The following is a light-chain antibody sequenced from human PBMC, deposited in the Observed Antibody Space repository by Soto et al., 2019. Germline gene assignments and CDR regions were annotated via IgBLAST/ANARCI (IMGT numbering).Light chain of an antibody. CDR1: NSNIGAGYD. J-gene: IGLJ1*01. CDR2: GYY. CDR3: QSYDSTLSARYV. Sequence: QSVLTQPPSVSGAPGQRVTIACTGNNSNIGAGYDVHWYRLFPGGAPTLLISGYYHRPSGVPDRFSASTSGTSASLAITGLQAEDEGDYYCQSYDSTLSARYVFGTGTKLTVL. V-gene: IGLV1-40*01.